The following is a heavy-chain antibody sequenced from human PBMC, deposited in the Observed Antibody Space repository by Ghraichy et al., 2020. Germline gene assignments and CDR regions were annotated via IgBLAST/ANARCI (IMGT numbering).Heavy chain of an antibody. D-gene: IGHD3-22*01. Sequence: SQTLSLTCTVSGGSISSYYWSWIRQPPGKGLEWIGYIYYSGSTNYNPSLKSRVTISVDTSKNQFSLKLSSVTAADTAVYYCARATYYYDSSGYYLDAFDIWGQGTMVTVSS. CDR3: ARATYYYDSSGYYLDAFDI. J-gene: IGHJ3*02. V-gene: IGHV4-59*01. CDR1: GGSISSYY. CDR2: IYYSGST.